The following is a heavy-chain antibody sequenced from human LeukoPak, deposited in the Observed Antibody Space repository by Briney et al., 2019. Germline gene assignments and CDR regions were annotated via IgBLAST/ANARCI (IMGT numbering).Heavy chain of an antibody. J-gene: IGHJ4*02. D-gene: IGHD3-22*01. V-gene: IGHV3-66*01. CDR3: ARFYDSSGYLDY. Sequence: GGSLRLSCAASGFTVSSKYMSWVRQAPGKGLEWVSVIYSGGSTYYADSVKGRFTISRDNSKNMLFLQMNSLRAEDAAVYYCARFYDSSGYLDYWGQGALVTVSS. CDR2: IYSGGST. CDR1: GFTVSSKY.